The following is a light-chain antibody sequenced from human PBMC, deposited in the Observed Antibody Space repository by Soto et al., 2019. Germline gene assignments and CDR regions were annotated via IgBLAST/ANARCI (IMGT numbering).Light chain of an antibody. Sequence: DIQLTQSPSFLSASVGDRVTITCRASQGISSYLAWYLQKPGKAPKLLIYAASTLQSGVPLRFSGSGSGTEFTLTISSLQPEDFATYYCQQLNSYPLTFGPGTKVDIK. CDR1: QGISSY. V-gene: IGKV1-9*01. J-gene: IGKJ3*01. CDR3: QQLNSYPLT. CDR2: AAS.